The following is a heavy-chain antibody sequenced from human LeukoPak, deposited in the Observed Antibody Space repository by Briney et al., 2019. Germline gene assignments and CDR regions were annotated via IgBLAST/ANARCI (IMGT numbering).Heavy chain of an antibody. CDR1: GFTFSNYP. V-gene: IGHV3-21*01. Sequence: PGGSLRLSCAASGFTFSNYPMNWVRQAPGKGLEWVSSISSSSSYIYYADSVKGRFTISRDNAKNSLYLQMNSLRAEDTAVYYCARDTHWDDVGATNPFDYWGQGTLVTVSS. CDR2: ISSSSSYI. J-gene: IGHJ4*02. D-gene: IGHD1-26*01. CDR3: ARDTHWDDVGATNPFDY.